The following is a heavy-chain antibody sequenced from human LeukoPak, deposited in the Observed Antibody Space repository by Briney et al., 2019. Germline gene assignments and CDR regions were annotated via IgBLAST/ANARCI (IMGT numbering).Heavy chain of an antibody. CDR3: ATTIRVGNYMDV. J-gene: IGHJ6*03. D-gene: IGHD1-14*01. V-gene: IGHV3-30*01. CDR1: GFTFSSYA. CDR2: ISYDGSNK. Sequence: GGSLRLSCAASGFTFSSYAMHWVRQAPGKGLEWVAVISYDGSNKYYAGSVKGRFTISRDNSKNTLYLQMNSLRAEDTAVYYCATTIRVGNYMDVWGKGTTVTVSS.